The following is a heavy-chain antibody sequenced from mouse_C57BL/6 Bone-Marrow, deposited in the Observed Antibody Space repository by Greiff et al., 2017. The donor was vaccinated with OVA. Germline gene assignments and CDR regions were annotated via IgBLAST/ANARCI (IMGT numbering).Heavy chain of an antibody. CDR1: GYTFTDYY. CDR3: ARSGDYSNYRYFDV. CDR2: INPYNGGT. Sequence: VQLLQSGPVLVKPGASVKMSCKASGYTFTDYYMNWVKQSHGKSLEWIGVINPYNGGTSYTQKFKGKATLTVDKSSSTAYMELNSLTSEDSAVYYCARSGDYSNYRYFDVWGTGTTVTVSS. V-gene: IGHV1-19*01. J-gene: IGHJ1*03. D-gene: IGHD2-5*01.